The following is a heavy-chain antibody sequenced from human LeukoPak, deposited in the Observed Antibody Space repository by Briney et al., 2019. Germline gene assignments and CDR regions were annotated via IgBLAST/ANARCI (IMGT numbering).Heavy chain of an antibody. J-gene: IGHJ3*02. CDR1: VFTFMSYW. D-gene: IGHD6-19*01. CDR2: IKQDGSEK. Sequence: PGGPLTPSCPASVFTFMSYWVSWSGQPPGKGWEWVTNIKQDGSEKYCVDSVKGRFTISRDNAKNSLYLQMNSLRAEDTAVYYCASPYSSGWYPIWGQGTMVTVSS. CDR3: ASPYSSGWYPI. V-gene: IGHV3-7*01.